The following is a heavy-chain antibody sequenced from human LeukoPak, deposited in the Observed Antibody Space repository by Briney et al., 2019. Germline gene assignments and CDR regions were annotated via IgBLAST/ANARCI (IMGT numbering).Heavy chain of an antibody. CDR1: GGSISSSSYY. J-gene: IGHJ4*02. CDR2: IYYSGST. CDR3: AREGSRWTFDY. Sequence: PSETLSLTCTVSGGSISSSSYYWGWIRQPPGKGLEWIGNIYYSGSTYYNPSLKSRVTISVDTSKNQFSLQLNSVTPEDTAVYYCAREGSRWTFDYWGQGTLVTVSS. V-gene: IGHV4-39*02. D-gene: IGHD1-1*01.